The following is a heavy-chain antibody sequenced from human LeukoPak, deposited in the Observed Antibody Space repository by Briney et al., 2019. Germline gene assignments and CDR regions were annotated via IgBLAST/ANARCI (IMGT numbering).Heavy chain of an antibody. CDR1: GFTFSSYA. CDR2: ISGSGGST. Sequence: GGSLRLSCAASGFTFSSYAMSWVRQAPGKGLEWVSAISGSGGSTYYADSVKGRFTISRDNSKNTLYLQMNSLRAEDTAVYYCARDGGSGSYYKSGGDYYYGMDVWGQGTTVTVSS. J-gene: IGHJ6*02. V-gene: IGHV3-23*01. CDR3: ARDGGSGSYYKSGGDYYYGMDV. D-gene: IGHD3-10*01.